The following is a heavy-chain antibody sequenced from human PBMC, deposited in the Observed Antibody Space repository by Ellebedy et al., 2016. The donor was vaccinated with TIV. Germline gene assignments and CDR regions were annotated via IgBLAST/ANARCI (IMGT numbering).Heavy chain of an antibody. CDR3: ARGGGSGWYDY. CDR2: IYPGDYDT. D-gene: IGHD6-19*01. Sequence: GESLNISCKGSGYSFTSYWIGWVRQMPGKGLEWMGIIYPGDYDTRYSPSFQRQVPISATKSNGPAYLQWSSLKASDTAMYYCARGGGSGWYDYWGQGTLVTVSS. V-gene: IGHV5-51*01. J-gene: IGHJ4*02. CDR1: GYSFTSYW.